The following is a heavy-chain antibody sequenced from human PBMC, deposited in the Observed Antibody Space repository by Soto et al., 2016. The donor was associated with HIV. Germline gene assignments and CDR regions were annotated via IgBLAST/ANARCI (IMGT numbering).Heavy chain of an antibody. Sequence: EVQLAESGGGLVQPGGSLRLSCAVSGFIFRSYSMNWVRQAPGKGLEWVSYISSSSSTRHYADSVKGRFTISRDNAKNSLYLQMNSLRVEDTAIYYCAKDSFXARHYWGQGTLVTVSS. CDR1: GFIFRSYS. CDR3: AKDSFXARHY. J-gene: IGHJ4*02. V-gene: IGHV3-48*01. CDR2: ISSSSSTR.